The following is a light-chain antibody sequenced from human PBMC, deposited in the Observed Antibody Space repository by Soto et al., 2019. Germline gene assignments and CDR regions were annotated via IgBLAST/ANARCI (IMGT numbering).Light chain of an antibody. CDR2: GTS. J-gene: IGKJ2*01. Sequence: ESVLTQSPGTLSLSPGDRATLSCRASRSVNSRYLAWYQQKPGQAPRLLIYGTSTRATGIADRFSGSGSGTDFTLTISRLEDEDFAVYHCHQYGYSPNTFGQGTNLEIK. CDR3: HQYGYSPNT. V-gene: IGKV3-20*01. CDR1: RSVNSRY.